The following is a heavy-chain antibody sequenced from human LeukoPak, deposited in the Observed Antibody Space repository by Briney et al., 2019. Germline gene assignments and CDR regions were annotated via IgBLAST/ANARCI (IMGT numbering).Heavy chain of an antibody. CDR1: GFTFSGYW. Sequence: GGSLRLSCAVSGFTFSGYWMNWVRQAPGKGLVWVSRINSDGNDATYADSVKGRFTSSRDNAKKMLFLQMTSLRAEDTAVYYCARAVLLWFGENIYYMDVWGKGTTVTVSS. V-gene: IGHV3-74*01. J-gene: IGHJ6*03. CDR3: ARAVLLWFGENIYYMDV. D-gene: IGHD3-10*01. CDR2: INSDGNDA.